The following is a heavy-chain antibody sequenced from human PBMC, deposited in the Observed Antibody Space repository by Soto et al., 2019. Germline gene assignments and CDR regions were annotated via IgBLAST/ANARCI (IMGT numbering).Heavy chain of an antibody. CDR1: GYTFTSYY. CDR2: INPSGGST. Sequence: GASVKVSCKASGYTFTSYYMHWVRQAPGQGLEWMGIINPSGGSTSYAQKFQGRVTMTRDTSTSTVYMELSSLRSEDTAVYYCARERCSGGSCLNNNWFDPWGQGTLVTVSS. CDR3: ARERCSGGSCLNNNWFDP. J-gene: IGHJ5*02. V-gene: IGHV1-46*03. D-gene: IGHD2-15*01.